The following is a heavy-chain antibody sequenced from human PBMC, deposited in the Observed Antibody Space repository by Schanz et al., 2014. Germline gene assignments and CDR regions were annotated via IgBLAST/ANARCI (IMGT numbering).Heavy chain of an antibody. Sequence: EVQLVESGGGLVQPGGSLRLSCAASGFTVSNNLMRWVRQAPGKGLEWVSIIYSGGSTFYADSVKGRFTISRDNSKNTLYLQINSLRAEDTAVYYCARGGGAAASTWGQGTLVTVSS. J-gene: IGHJ5*02. V-gene: IGHV3-66*01. D-gene: IGHD6-13*01. CDR1: GFTVSNNL. CDR3: ARGGGAAAST. CDR2: IYSGGST.